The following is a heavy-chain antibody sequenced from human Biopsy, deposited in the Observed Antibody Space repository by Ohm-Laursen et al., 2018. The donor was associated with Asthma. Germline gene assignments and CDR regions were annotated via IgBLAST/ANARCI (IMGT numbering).Heavy chain of an antibody. J-gene: IGHJ3*01. CDR2: ANTGNGDT. D-gene: IGHD3-9*01. CDR3: ARTYYDFLTGQVKDVFGV. CDR1: GYNFISFA. Sequence: ASVKVSCKPSGYNFISFAIHWVRQAPGQRLEWMGWANTGNGDTKYSQKFQGRVTITMDTSASTAYMELRSLRSEDTATYYCARTYYDFLTGQVKDVFGVWGQGTMVTVSS. V-gene: IGHV1-3*04.